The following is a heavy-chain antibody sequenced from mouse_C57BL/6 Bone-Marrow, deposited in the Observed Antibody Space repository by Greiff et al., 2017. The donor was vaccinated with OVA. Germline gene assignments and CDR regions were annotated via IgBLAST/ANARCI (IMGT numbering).Heavy chain of an antibody. CDR3: ARNGITTRYYFDY. D-gene: IGHD2-4*01. CDR2: IWSGGST. Sequence: VKLMESVPGLVQPSQSLSITCTASGFSLTSYGVHWVRQSPGKGLEWLGVIWSGGSTDYNAAFISRLSISKDNSKSQVFFKMNSLQADDTAIYYCARNGITTRYYFDYWGQGTTLTVSS. V-gene: IGHV2-2*01. CDR1: GFSLTSYG. J-gene: IGHJ2*01.